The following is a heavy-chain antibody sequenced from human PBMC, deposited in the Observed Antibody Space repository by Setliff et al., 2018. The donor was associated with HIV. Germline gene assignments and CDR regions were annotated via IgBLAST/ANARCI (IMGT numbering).Heavy chain of an antibody. V-gene: IGHV3-11*01. CDR3: ARDLLGATHYFQH. J-gene: IGHJ1*01. Sequence: GGSLRLSCVASGFTFGDYYMGWFRQAPGKGPEWVSYITNGGGSKFYADSVKGRFTISRDNALNSLYLQMNSLRAEDTAVYYCARDLLGATHYFQHWGQGTLVTVSS. CDR2: ITNGGGSK. D-gene: IGHD1-26*01. CDR1: GFTFGDYY.